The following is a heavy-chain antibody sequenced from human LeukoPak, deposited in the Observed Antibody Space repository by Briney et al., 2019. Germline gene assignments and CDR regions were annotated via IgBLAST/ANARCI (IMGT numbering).Heavy chain of an antibody. CDR3: ARVGCSGGSCYQVDAFDI. CDR1: GYTFTSYY. Sequence: GASVKVSCKASGYTFTSYYMHWVRQAPGQGLEWMGIINPSGGSTSYAQKFQGRVTMTRDMSTSTVYMELSSLRSEDTAVYYCARVGCSGGSCYQVDAFDIWGQGTMVTVSS. V-gene: IGHV1-46*01. D-gene: IGHD2-15*01. J-gene: IGHJ3*02. CDR2: INPSGGST.